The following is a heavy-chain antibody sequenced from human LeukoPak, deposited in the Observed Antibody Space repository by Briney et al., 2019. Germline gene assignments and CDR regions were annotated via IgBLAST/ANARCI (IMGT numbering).Heavy chain of an antibody. Sequence: SGPTLVNPTQTLTLTRTFSGFSLSTRGMGVGWVRQPPGKALEWLTLIYWDDDKRYSPSLKTRLTITKDTSTNQVVLTMTNMDPVDTATYHCAHLQWFATDQFYFDYWGQGTLVSVSS. CDR3: AHLQWFATDQFYFDY. J-gene: IGHJ4*02. CDR1: GFSLSTRGMG. V-gene: IGHV2-5*02. D-gene: IGHD3-10*01. CDR2: IYWDDDK.